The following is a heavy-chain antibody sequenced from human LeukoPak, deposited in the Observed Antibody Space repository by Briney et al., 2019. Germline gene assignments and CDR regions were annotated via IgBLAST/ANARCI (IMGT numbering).Heavy chain of an antibody. D-gene: IGHD2-15*01. CDR3: AKGHGYCSGGSCYSAHDAFDI. V-gene: IGHV3-23*01. J-gene: IGHJ3*02. Sequence: GGSLRLSCTTSGFTFSNFAMSWVRQAPGEGLGWVSIISGSGADTFYTDSVKGRFTISRDNSKNTLYLQMNSLRAEDTAVYYCAKGHGYCSGGSCYSAHDAFDIWGQGTMVTVSS. CDR2: ISGSGADT. CDR1: GFTFSNFA.